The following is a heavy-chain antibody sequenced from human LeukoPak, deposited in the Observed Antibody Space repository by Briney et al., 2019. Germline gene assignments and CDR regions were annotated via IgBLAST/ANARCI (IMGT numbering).Heavy chain of an antibody. J-gene: IGHJ4*02. V-gene: IGHV3-48*04. D-gene: IGHD1-26*01. CDR3: ATVGAATGFDY. CDR1: GFTFSSYS. Sequence: GGSLRLSCAASGFTFSSYSMNWVRQAPGKGLERVSYISSSSSTIYYADSVKGRFTISRDNAKNSLYLQMNGLRAEDTAVYYCATVGAATGFDYWGQGTLVTVSS. CDR2: ISSSSSTI.